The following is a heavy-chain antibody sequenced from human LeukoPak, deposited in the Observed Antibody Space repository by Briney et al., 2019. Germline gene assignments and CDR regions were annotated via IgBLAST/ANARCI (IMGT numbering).Heavy chain of an antibody. Sequence: GGSLRLSCAASGFTVSSNYMSWVRQAPGKGLEWVSVIYSGGSTYYADSVKGRFTISRDNSKNTLYLQMNSLRAEDTAVYYCAKEYYYDSSGSLSDWGQGTLVTVSS. CDR2: IYSGGST. CDR3: AKEYYYDSSGSLSD. J-gene: IGHJ4*02. V-gene: IGHV3-53*01. CDR1: GFTVSSNY. D-gene: IGHD3-22*01.